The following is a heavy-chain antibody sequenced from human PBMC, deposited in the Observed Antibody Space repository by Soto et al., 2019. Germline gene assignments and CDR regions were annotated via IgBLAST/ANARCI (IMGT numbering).Heavy chain of an antibody. V-gene: IGHV1-58*02. J-gene: IGHJ4*02. Sequence: ASVKVSCKASGFTFTSSAMQWVRQARGQRLEWIGWIVAGSGNTNYAQKFQERVTITRDMSTSTAYMELSSLRSEDTAVYYCAAVKTGTTYIDYWGQGTLVTVSS. D-gene: IGHD1-1*01. CDR3: AAVKTGTTYIDY. CDR2: IVAGSGNT. CDR1: GFTFTSSA.